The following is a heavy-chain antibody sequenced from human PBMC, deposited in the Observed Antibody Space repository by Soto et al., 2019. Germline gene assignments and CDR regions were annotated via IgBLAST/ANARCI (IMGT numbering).Heavy chain of an antibody. J-gene: IGHJ4*02. V-gene: IGHV4-30-2*01. CDR2: TYHSGNP. CDR1: GDTISTGGYT. CDR3: ARLPYSSSWYFDY. D-gene: IGHD6-13*01. Sequence: SETLSLTCDVSGDTISTGGYTWAWIRHPPGKALEWIGHTYHSGNPYYNPSLKSRVIISVDASKNHFSLKLTSVTAADTAVYYCARLPYSSSWYFDYWGQGILVTVSS.